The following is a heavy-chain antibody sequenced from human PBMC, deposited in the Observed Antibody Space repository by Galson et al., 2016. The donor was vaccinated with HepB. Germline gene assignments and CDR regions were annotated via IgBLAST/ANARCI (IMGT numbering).Heavy chain of an antibody. V-gene: IGHV3-23*01. J-gene: IGHJ4*02. CDR1: GLAFSYHF. CDR2: ISGSGNIT. D-gene: IGHD3-10*01. CDR3: AKLGVREATGGVDY. Sequence: SLRLSCAGSGLAFSYHFMYWVRQAPGKGLEWVSVISGSGNITNYADSVKGRFIIFRDDSKNTVFLQMNSLRAEDTAIYYCAKLGVREATGGVDYWGQGTLVTVSS.